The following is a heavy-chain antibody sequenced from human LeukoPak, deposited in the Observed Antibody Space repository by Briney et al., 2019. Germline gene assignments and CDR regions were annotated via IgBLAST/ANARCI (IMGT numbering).Heavy chain of an antibody. CDR1: GYTFTSYD. Sequence: GASVKVSCKASGYTFTSYDINWVRQAPGQGLEWMGWINPNSGGTNYAQNFQGRVTMTRDTSISTAYMELSRLRSDDTAVYYCARGRLPSGPYSSLFDYWGQGTLVTVSS. CDR2: INPNSGGT. D-gene: IGHD6-6*01. V-gene: IGHV1-2*02. J-gene: IGHJ4*02. CDR3: ARGRLPSGPYSSLFDY.